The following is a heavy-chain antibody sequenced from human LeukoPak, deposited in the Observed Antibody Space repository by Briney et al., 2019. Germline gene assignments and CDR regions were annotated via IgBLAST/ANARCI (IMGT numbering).Heavy chain of an antibody. CDR2: IYYSGST. V-gene: IGHV4-39*01. CDR3: ARVQAKTYYYYGMDV. CDR1: GGSISSSSYY. J-gene: IGHJ6*02. Sequence: SETLSLTCTVSGGSISSSSYYWGWIRQPPGKGLEWIGSIYYSGSTYYNPSLKSRVTISVDTSKNQFSLKLSSVTAADTAVYYCARVQAKTYYYYGMDVWGQGTTVTVSS. D-gene: IGHD1-1*01.